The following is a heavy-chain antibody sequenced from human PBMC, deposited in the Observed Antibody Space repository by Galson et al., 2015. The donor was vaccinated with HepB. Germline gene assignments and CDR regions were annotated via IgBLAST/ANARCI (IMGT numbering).Heavy chain of an antibody. V-gene: IGHV5-10-1*01. CDR3: ARSDGYYDYVWGSYRPYYFDY. J-gene: IGHJ4*02. CDR2: IDPSDSYT. Sequence: QSGAEVKKPGESLRISCKGSGYSFTSYWISWVRQMPGKGLEWMGRIDPSDSYTNYSPSFQGHVTISADKSISTAYLQWSSLKASDTAMYFCARSDGYYDYVWGSYRPYYFDYWGQGTLVTVSS. CDR1: GYSFTSYW. D-gene: IGHD3-16*02.